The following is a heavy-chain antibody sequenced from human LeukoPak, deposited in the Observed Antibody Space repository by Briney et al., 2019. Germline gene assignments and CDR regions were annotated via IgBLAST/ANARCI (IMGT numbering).Heavy chain of an antibody. V-gene: IGHV1-24*01. CDR3: ATVPYYYGSGSYS. Sequence: ASVKVSCKVSGYTLTELSMHWVRQAPGKGLEWMGGSDPEDGETIYAQKFQGRVTMTEDTSTDTAYMELSSLRSEGTAVYYCATVPYYYGSGSYSWGQGTLVTVSS. D-gene: IGHD3-10*01. J-gene: IGHJ4*02. CDR2: SDPEDGET. CDR1: GYTLTELS.